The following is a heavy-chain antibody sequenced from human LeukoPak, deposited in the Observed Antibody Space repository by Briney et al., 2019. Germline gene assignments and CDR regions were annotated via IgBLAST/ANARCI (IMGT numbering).Heavy chain of an antibody. D-gene: IGHD2-21*02. Sequence: GGSLRLSCAASGFTFSACSMNWVRQAPGRGLEWVSSISSDGTYIYYADSVKGRFTISRDNSKNTLYLQMNSLRAEDTAVYYCAKSAVMTGRFDYGGQGTLVTVSS. J-gene: IGHJ4*02. V-gene: IGHV3-21*04. CDR1: GFTFSACS. CDR2: ISSDGTYI. CDR3: AKSAVMTGRFDY.